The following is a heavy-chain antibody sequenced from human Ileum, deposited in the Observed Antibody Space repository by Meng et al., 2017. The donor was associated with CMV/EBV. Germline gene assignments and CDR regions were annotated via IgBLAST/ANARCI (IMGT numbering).Heavy chain of an antibody. CDR3: ARDVRPRTTVVTPGYFDY. Sequence: TFSSYAINWVRQAPGKGLEWVAVISNGGSEKYYADSVKGRFTISRDNSKNTLYVQMNSLRPEDTAVYYCARDVRPRTTVVTPGYFDYWGQGTLVTVSS. CDR2: ISNGGSEK. V-gene: IGHV3-30-3*01. J-gene: IGHJ4*02. CDR1: TFSSYA. D-gene: IGHD4-23*01.